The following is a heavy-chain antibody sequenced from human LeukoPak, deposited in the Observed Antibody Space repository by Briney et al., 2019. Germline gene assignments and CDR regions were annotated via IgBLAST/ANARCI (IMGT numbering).Heavy chain of an antibody. CDR2: INHSGST. D-gene: IGHD3-22*01. CDR1: GGPFSGYY. Sequence: SETLSLTCAVYGGPFSGYYWSWIRQPPGKGLEWIGEINHSGSTNYNPSLKSRVTISVDTSRNQFSLKLSSVTAADTAVYYCARGLSITMIVRAYNWFDPWGQGTLVTVSS. CDR3: ARGLSITMIVRAYNWFDP. J-gene: IGHJ5*02. V-gene: IGHV4-34*01.